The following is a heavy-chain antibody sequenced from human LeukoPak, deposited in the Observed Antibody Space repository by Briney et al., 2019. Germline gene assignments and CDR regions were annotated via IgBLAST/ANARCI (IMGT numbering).Heavy chain of an antibody. D-gene: IGHD5-18*01. J-gene: IGHJ3*02. CDR1: GFTFSSYW. CDR2: INSDGSST. Sequence: GGSLRLSCAASGFTFSSYWMHWVRQAPGKGLVWVSRINSDGSSTSYADSVKGRFTISRDNAKNTLYLQMNSLRAEDTAVYYCAKTPDTAMVGDAFDIWGQGTMVTVSS. CDR3: AKTPDTAMVGDAFDI. V-gene: IGHV3-74*01.